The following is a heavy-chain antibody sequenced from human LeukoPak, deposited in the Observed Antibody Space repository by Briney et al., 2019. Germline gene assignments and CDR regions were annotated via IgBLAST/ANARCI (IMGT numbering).Heavy chain of an antibody. V-gene: IGHV3-66*01. CDR3: ARASIAAAGYYFDY. Sequence: PGRSLRLSCAASGFTFDDYAMHWVRQAPGKGLEWVSVIYSGGSTYYADSVKGRFTISRDNSKNTLYLQMNSLRAEDTAVYYCARASIAAAGYYFDYWGQGTLVTVSS. CDR2: IYSGGST. D-gene: IGHD6-13*01. J-gene: IGHJ4*02. CDR1: GFTFDDYA.